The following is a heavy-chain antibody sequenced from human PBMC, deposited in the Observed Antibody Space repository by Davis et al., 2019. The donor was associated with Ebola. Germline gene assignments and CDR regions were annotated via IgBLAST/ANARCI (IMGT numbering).Heavy chain of an antibody. CDR3: ARFLDGGYPIDY. V-gene: IGHV3-23*01. Sequence: GESLNISCADSVITFSSYAMTWLRQAPGKRLEWVSDISGSGGNTYYADSVKGRFTISRANAKNTLYLQMNSLRVEDTAVYYCARFLDGGYPIDYWGQGTLVTVSS. J-gene: IGHJ4*02. CDR1: VITFSSYA. D-gene: IGHD5-12*01. CDR2: ISGSGGNT.